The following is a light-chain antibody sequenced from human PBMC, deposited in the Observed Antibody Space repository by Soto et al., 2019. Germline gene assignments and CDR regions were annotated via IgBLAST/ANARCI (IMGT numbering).Light chain of an antibody. CDR3: QQYGDLPIT. V-gene: IGKV3-20*01. J-gene: IGKJ5*01. CDR2: GAS. CDR1: HSVSSSY. Sequence: ENVLTQSPGTLSLSPGERATLSCRASHSVSSSYSAWYQQKPGQAPRLVIYGASSRATAIPDRFSGSGSGTDFTLTISRLEPEDFAVYYCQQYGDLPITFGQGTRLEIK.